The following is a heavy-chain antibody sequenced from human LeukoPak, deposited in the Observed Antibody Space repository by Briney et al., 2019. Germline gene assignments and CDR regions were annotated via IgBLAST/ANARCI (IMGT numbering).Heavy chain of an antibody. D-gene: IGHD6-19*01. CDR2: INWNGGST. V-gene: IGHV3-20*04. J-gene: IGHJ4*02. Sequence: PGGSLRLSCAASGFTSDDYGMSWVRQAPGKGLEWVSGINWNGGSTGYADPVKGRFTISRDNAKNSLYLQMTSLRAEDTALYYCARGSSGWYWCSYWGQRSLVTVSS. CDR3: ARGSSGWYWCSY. CDR1: GFTSDDYG.